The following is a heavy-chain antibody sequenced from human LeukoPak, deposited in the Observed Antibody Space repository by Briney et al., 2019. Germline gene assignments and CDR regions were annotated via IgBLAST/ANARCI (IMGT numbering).Heavy chain of an antibody. CDR1: GGSISSSSYY. Sequence: PPETLSLTCTVSGGSISSSSYYWGWIRQPPGKGLEWIGSIYYSGSTYYNPSIKSRVTISVDTSKNQFSLKLSSVTAADTAVYYCARGPYLLYSSSWEFDYWGQGTLVTVSS. CDR3: ARGPYLLYSSSWEFDY. D-gene: IGHD6-13*01. J-gene: IGHJ4*02. V-gene: IGHV4-39*07. CDR2: IYYSGST.